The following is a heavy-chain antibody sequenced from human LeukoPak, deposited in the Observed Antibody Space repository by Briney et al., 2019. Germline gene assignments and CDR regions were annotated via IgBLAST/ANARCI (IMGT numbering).Heavy chain of an antibody. Sequence: GGPLRLSCAASGFTFSDYYMSWIRQAPGKGLEWVSYISSSGSTIYYADSVKGRFTISRDNAKNSLYLQMNSLRAEDTAVYYCARGGEYSSSWYGNLNYWGQGTLVTVSS. J-gene: IGHJ4*02. D-gene: IGHD6-13*01. V-gene: IGHV3-11*01. CDR2: ISSSGSTI. CDR3: ARGGEYSSSWYGNLNY. CDR1: GFTFSDYY.